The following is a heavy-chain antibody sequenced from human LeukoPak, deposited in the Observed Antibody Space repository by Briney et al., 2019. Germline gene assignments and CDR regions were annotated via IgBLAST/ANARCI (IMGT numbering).Heavy chain of an antibody. CDR1: GFTFSSYW. Sequence: GGSLRLLCAASGFTFSSYWMHWVRQARGKGLVCVSRVNSDGSSTSYADSVKGRFTISRDNAKNTLYLQMNSLRAEDTTVYYCARDSSGWYGDYWGQGTLVTVSS. D-gene: IGHD6-19*01. CDR2: VNSDGSST. CDR3: ARDSSGWYGDY. V-gene: IGHV3-74*01. J-gene: IGHJ4*02.